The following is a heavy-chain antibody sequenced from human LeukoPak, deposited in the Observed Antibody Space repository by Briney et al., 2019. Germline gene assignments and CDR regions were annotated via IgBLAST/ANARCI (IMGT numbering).Heavy chain of an antibody. CDR1: GGTFSSYA. D-gene: IGHD3-3*01. V-gene: IGHV1-69*05. CDR3: VGRIGDRLLSYMPFDY. CDR2: IIPIFGTA. Sequence: SVKVSCKASGGTFSSYAISWVRQAPGQGLEWMGGIIPIFGTANYAQKFQGRVTITTDESTSTAYMELSSLRSEDTAVYYCVGRIGDRLLSYMPFDYWGQGTLVTVSS. J-gene: IGHJ4*02.